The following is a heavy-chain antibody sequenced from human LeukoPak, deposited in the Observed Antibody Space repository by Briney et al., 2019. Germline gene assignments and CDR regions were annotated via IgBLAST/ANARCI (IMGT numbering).Heavy chain of an antibody. J-gene: IGHJ4*02. V-gene: IGHV3-23*01. CDR3: ARDWYDY. CDR1: GFTFNIYA. Sequence: GGSLRLSCAASGFTFNIYAMSWVRQAPGKGLEWLSAISGSGGSTLYADSVKGRFTISRDNSKDTLYLQMNSLRAEDTAVYYCARDWYDYWGQGTLVTVSS. CDR2: ISGSGGST. D-gene: IGHD6-13*01.